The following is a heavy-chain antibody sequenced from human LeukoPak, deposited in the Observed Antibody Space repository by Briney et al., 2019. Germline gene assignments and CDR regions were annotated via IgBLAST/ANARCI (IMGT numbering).Heavy chain of an antibody. CDR2: INSDGSST. CDR1: GFTVSSNY. V-gene: IGHV3-74*01. D-gene: IGHD3-10*01. Sequence: AGGSLRLSCAASGFTVSSNYMSWVRQAPGKGLVWVSRINSDGSSTTYADSVKGRFTISRDNAKNTLYLQMNSLRAEDTAVYYCARDFLPRFGDLVPEPWFDPWGQGTLVTVSS. J-gene: IGHJ5*02. CDR3: ARDFLPRFGDLVPEPWFDP.